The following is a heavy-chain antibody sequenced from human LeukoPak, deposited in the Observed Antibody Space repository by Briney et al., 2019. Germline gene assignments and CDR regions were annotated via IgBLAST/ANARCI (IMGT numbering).Heavy chain of an antibody. V-gene: IGHV3-9*01. Sequence: PGGSLRLSCAASGFTFDDYAMHWVRQAPGKGLEWVSGISWNSGSIGYADSVKGRFTISRDNAKNSLYLQMNSLRAEDTALYYCAKDIMVRGVIPNYFDYWGQGTLVTVSS. CDR3: AKDIMVRGVIPNYFDY. J-gene: IGHJ4*02. CDR1: GFTFDDYA. D-gene: IGHD3-10*01. CDR2: ISWNSGSI.